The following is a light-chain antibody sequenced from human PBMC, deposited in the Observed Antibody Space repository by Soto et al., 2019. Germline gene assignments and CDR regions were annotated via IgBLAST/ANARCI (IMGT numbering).Light chain of an antibody. J-gene: IGLJ1*01. V-gene: IGLV2-14*01. Sequence: QSVLTQPASVSGSPGQSITISCTGTSSDVGGYNYVSWYQLHPGKAPKLMVYEVSNRPSGVSNRLSGSKSGNTASLTISGLQAEDEADYYCSSYTSSSTYVFGTGTKVT. CDR1: SSDVGGYNY. CDR2: EVS. CDR3: SSYTSSSTYV.